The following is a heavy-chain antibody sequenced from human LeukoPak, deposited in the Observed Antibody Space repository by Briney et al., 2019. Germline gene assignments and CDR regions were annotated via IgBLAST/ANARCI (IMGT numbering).Heavy chain of an antibody. CDR1: GGPISSYY. CDR3: ASDGGIAVAGFSY. V-gene: IGHV4-59*01. J-gene: IGHJ4*02. Sequence: SETLSLTCTVSGGPISSYYWSWIRQPPGKGLEWIGYIYYSGSTNYNPSLKSRVTISVDTSKNQFSLKLSSVTAADTAVYYCASDGGIAVAGFSYWGQGTLVTVSS. CDR2: IYYSGST. D-gene: IGHD6-19*01.